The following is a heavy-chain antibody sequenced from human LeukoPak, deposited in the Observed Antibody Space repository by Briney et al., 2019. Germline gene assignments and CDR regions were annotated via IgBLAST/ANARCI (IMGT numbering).Heavy chain of an antibody. V-gene: IGHV4-59*08. Sequence: SETLSLTCAGSGGSISSSYWSWIRQPPGKGLEWIGYIYYSGSTNYNPSLKSRVTISVDTAKNQFSLKLSSVTAADTAVYYCARRRKYYGSGSYEGVAVGWFDPWGQGTLVTVSS. CDR3: ARRRKYYGSGSYEGVAVGWFDP. CDR2: IYYSGST. J-gene: IGHJ5*02. D-gene: IGHD3-10*01. CDR1: GGSISSSY.